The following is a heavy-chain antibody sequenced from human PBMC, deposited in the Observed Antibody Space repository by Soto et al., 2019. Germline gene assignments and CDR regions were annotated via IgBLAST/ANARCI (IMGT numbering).Heavy chain of an antibody. Sequence: EVQLVESGGGLVKPGGSLRLSCAASGFTFSNAWMSWVRQAPGKGLEWVGRIKSKTDGGTTDYAAPVKGRFTISRDDSKNTLYLQMNSLKTEDTAVYYCTTIPYGSGSYPRAAYYYYYYMDVWGKGTTVTVSS. V-gene: IGHV3-15*01. D-gene: IGHD3-10*01. J-gene: IGHJ6*03. CDR1: GFTFSNAW. CDR3: TTIPYGSGSYPRAAYYYYYYMDV. CDR2: IKSKTDGGTT.